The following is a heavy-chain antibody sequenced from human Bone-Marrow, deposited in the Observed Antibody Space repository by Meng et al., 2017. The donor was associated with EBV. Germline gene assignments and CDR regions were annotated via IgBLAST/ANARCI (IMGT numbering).Heavy chain of an antibody. V-gene: IGHV4-34*01. CDR2: INHSGTT. J-gene: IGHJ5*02. CDR1: GESFSGYD. Sequence: HRHRWRAVLLKPPETLSPPFAIYGESFSGYDWSWIRQPPGKGLEWIGEINHSGTTNSNPSLKSRVTISVDTSKNQFSLKLSSVTAADTAVYYCARGRGYSGYSYPTNWFDPWGQGTLVTVSS. CDR3: ARGRGYSGYSYPTNWFDP. D-gene: IGHD5-12*01.